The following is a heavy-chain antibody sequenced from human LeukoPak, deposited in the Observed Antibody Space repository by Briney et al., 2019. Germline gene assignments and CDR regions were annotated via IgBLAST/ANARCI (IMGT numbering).Heavy chain of an antibody. CDR1: GFTFSSYA. D-gene: IGHD6-13*01. J-gene: IGHJ2*01. CDR2: ISGSGGST. Sequence: GGSLRLSCAASGFTFSSYAMSWVRQAPGKGLEWVSAISGSGGSTYYADSVKGRFTISRDNAKNSLYLQMNSLRAEDTAAYYCARDILLWSSSWYSDLWGRGTLVTVSS. V-gene: IGHV3-23*01. CDR3: ARDILLWSSSWYSDL.